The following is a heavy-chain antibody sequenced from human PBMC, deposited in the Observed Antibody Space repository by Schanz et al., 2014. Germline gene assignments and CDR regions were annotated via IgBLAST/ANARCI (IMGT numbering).Heavy chain of an antibody. J-gene: IGHJ4*02. D-gene: IGHD3-10*01. CDR3: ARGGFGEVSYFGY. Sequence: EVQLLESGGGLVQPGGSLRLSCAASGFGFSSYSMNWVRQAPGKGLEWVSYISGSSRTIYYADSMKGRFTVSRDNAENALYLQMNSLRPEDTAVYYCARGGFGEVSYFGYWGQGTLVTVSS. V-gene: IGHV3-48*01. CDR2: ISGSSRTI. CDR1: GFGFSSYS.